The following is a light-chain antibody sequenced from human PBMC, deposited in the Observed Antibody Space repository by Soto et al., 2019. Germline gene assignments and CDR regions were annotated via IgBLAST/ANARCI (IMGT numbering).Light chain of an antibody. CDR1: QSVSSY. CDR2: GAS. J-gene: IGKJ1*01. Sequence: EIVMTQSPATLSLSPGARATLSCRASQSVSSYLAWYQQKPGQAPRLLIYGASTRAAGFPARFSGSGSGTDFTLTISSLQSEDFAVYYCQQYDNWPWTFGQGTKVDIK. CDR3: QQYDNWPWT. V-gene: IGKV3-15*01.